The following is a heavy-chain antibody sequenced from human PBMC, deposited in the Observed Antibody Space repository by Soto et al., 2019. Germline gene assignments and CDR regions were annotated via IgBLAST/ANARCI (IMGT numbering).Heavy chain of an antibody. V-gene: IGHV6-1*01. CDR1: GDSVSSNSAA. D-gene: IGHD6-19*01. J-gene: IGHJ6*02. CDR3: AREGQFKQWPVHYYYYYGMDV. CDR2: TYYRSKWYN. Sequence: SQTLSLTCAISGDSVSSNSAAWNWIRQSPSRGLEWLGRTYYRSKWYNDYAVSVKSRITINPDTSKNQFSLQLNSVTPEDTAVYYCAREGQFKQWPVHYYYYYGMDVWGQGTTVTVSS.